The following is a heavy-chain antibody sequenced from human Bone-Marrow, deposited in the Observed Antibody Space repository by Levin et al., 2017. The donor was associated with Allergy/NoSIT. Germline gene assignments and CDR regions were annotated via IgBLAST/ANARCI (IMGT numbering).Heavy chain of an antibody. V-gene: IGHV1-69*06. CDR1: GGTFSSYA. Sequence: VASVKVSCKASGGTFSSYAISWVRQAPGQGLEWMGGIIPIFGTANYAQKFQGRVTITADKSTSTAYMELSSLRSEDTAVYYCARGVVVVPAAGGGSYYYYYGMDGWGQGTTVTVSS. CDR2: IIPIFGTA. J-gene: IGHJ6*02. D-gene: IGHD2-2*01. CDR3: ARGVVVVPAAGGGSYYYYYGMDG.